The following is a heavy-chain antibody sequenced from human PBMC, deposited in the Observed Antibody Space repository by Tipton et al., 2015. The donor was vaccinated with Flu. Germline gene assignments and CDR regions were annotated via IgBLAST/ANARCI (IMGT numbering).Heavy chain of an antibody. J-gene: IGHJ6*02. CDR2: INHSGST. V-gene: IGHV4-34*01. CDR3: ARLGATPGWAPYYYYYGMDV. Sequence: LRLSCAVYGGSFSGYYWSWIRQPPGKGLEWIGEINHSGSTNYNPSLKSRVTISVDTSKNQFSLKLSSVTAADTAVYYCARLGATPGWAPYYYYYGMDVWGQGTTVTVSS. CDR1: GGSFSGYY. D-gene: IGHD2-15*01.